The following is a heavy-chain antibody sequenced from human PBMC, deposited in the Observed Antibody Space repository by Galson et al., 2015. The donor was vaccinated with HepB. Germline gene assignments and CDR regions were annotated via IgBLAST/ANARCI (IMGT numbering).Heavy chain of an antibody. V-gene: IGHV3-73*01. J-gene: IGHJ4*02. Sequence: SLRLSCAASGFTFSGSAMHWVRQASGKGLEWVGRIRSKANSYATAYAASVKGRFTISRDDSKNTAYLQMNSLKTEDTAVYYCTRHERVTGYLGLQDYWGQGTLVTVSS. CDR2: IRSKANSYAT. D-gene: IGHD3-9*01. CDR1: GFTFSGSA. CDR3: TRHERVTGYLGLQDY.